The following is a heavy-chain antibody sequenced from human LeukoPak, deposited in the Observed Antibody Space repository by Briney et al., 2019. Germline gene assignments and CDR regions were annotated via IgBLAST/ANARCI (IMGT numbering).Heavy chain of an antibody. V-gene: IGHV4-39*07. CDR2: SYYSGST. CDR1: GGSISSSSYY. Sequence: SETLSLTCTVSGGSISSSSYYWGWIRQPPGKGLEWIGNSYYSGSTYYNPSLKSRVTISADTSKNQFSLRLSSVTAADTAVYYCARVSGITMIVVVKHDAFDIWGQGTMVIVSS. CDR3: ARVSGITMIVVVKHDAFDI. D-gene: IGHD3-22*01. J-gene: IGHJ3*02.